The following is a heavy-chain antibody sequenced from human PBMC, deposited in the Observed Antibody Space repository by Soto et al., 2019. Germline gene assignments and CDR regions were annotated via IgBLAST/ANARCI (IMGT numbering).Heavy chain of an antibody. V-gene: IGHV4-61*01. CDR1: GGSVSSGIYY. Sequence: SETLSLTCTVSGGSVSSGIYYWSWIRQPPGKGLEWIGYIYYSGSTNYNPSLKSRVTISVDTSKNQFSLKLSSVTAADTAVYYCARGSVTGTTSQDYWGQGTLVTVSS. D-gene: IGHD1-7*01. CDR3: ARGSVTGTTSQDY. CDR2: IYYSGST. J-gene: IGHJ4*02.